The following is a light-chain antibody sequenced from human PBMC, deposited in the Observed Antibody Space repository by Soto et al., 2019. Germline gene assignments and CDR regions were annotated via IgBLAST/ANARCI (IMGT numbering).Light chain of an antibody. CDR2: SAS. CDR3: QQSYTTSSIFT. CDR1: QSISTY. V-gene: IGKV1-39*01. J-gene: IGKJ3*01. Sequence: DIQMTQSPSSLSSSVGDRVTITCRASQSISTYFIWYQQKQGKAPNLLIYSASTLQTGGPSRFSGSGSGTDFTLTINSLQAEDFATYYCQQSYTTSSIFTFGPGTKVEIK.